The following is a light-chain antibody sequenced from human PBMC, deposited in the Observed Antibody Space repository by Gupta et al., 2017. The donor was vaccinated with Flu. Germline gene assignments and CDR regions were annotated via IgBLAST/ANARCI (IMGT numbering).Light chain of an antibody. Sequence: VTIACTGSSRSVGDYNYVSWYHQNPGEAPNLIIYDVSKRPSGVPERFSASNSGYTASLTISRLQAEGEADYYCCSYSGSNTLYVFGTGTKVTVL. J-gene: IGLJ1*01. CDR3: CSYSGSNTLYV. CDR1: SRSVGDYNY. CDR2: DVS. V-gene: IGLV2-11*01.